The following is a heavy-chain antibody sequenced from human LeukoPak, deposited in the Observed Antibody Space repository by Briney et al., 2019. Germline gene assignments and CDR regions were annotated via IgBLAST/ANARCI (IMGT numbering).Heavy chain of an antibody. V-gene: IGHV3-7*01. CDR1: GFTFSSYW. J-gene: IGHJ6*03. D-gene: IGHD3-10*01. CDR2: IKRDGSEK. CDR3: AREQLEYYGSGSYYTTYYYYYYMDV. Sequence: PGGSLRLSCAASGFTFSSYWMSWVRQAPGKGLEWVANIKRDGSEKYYVDSVKGRFTISRDNAKNSLYLQMNSLRAEDTAVYYCAREQLEYYGSGSYYTTYYYYYYMDVWGKGTTVTISS.